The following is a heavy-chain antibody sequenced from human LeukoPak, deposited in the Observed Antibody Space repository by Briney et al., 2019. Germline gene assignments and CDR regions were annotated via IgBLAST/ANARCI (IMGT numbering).Heavy chain of an antibody. D-gene: IGHD2-2*01. CDR3: ARGTRGYCSSTSCYADAFDI. J-gene: IGHJ3*02. CDR1: GYTFTGYY. Sequence: GASVKVSCKASGYTFTGYYMHWVRQAPGQGLEWMGWINPNSGGTNYAQKLQGRVTMTTDTSTSTAYMELRSLRSDDTAVYYCARGTRGYCSSTSCYADAFDIWGQGTMVTVSS. CDR2: INPNSGGT. V-gene: IGHV1-2*02.